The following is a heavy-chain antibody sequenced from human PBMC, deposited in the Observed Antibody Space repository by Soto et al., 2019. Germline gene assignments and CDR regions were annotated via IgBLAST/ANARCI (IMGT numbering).Heavy chain of an antibody. CDR3: ARITWGLNYYNGMEV. CDR2: INPKTAAT. D-gene: IGHD1-26*01. V-gene: IGHV1-2*02. Sequence: ASVKVSCKPSGYSFSDYFIQWVRQAPGQGLEWVAWINPKTAATNYAKKFQGRVSLTWDTSSTTAYMELTRLRPDDTAVYYCARITWGLNYYNGMEVWGQRTTVSVS. CDR1: GYSFSDYF. J-gene: IGHJ6*01.